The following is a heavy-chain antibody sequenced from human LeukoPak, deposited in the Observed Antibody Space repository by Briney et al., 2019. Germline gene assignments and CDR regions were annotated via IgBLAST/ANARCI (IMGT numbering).Heavy chain of an antibody. D-gene: IGHD6-13*01. V-gene: IGHV3-21*01. J-gene: IGHJ6*02. CDR3: ARDDGSSWYYYYYGMDV. Sequence: GGSLRLSCAASGFTFSSYSMNWVRQAPGKGLEWVSSISSSSSYIYYADSVKGRFTISRDNAKNSLYLQMNSLRAEDTAVYYCARDDGSSWYYYYYGMDVWGQGTTVTVSS. CDR1: GFTFSSYS. CDR2: ISSSSSYI.